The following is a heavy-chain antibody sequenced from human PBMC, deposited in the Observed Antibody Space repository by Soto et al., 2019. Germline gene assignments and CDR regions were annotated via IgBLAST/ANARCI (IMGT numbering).Heavy chain of an antibody. CDR2: IYYSGST. CDR1: YGYSINLSDC. CDR3: ARQGLRFGRLSTKTRDYYGIDI. D-gene: IGHD3-16*02. Sequence: TVVYGYSINLSDCCVSKKKTPGKGLEWIGSIYYSGSTYYNPSLKSRVTISVDTSKNQFSLKLSSVTAADTAVYYCARQGLRFGRLSTKTRDYYGIDICAQGTIGTVSS. J-gene: IGHJ6*01. V-gene: IGHV4-39*01.